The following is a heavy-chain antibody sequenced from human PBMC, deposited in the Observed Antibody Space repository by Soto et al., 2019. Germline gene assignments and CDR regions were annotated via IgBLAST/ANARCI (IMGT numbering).Heavy chain of an antibody. CDR3: ATKRDKYYFDY. CDR1: GFTFSSYA. D-gene: IGHD1-1*01. J-gene: IGHJ4*02. Sequence: EVQLLESGGGLVQPGGSLRLSCAASGFTFSSYAMNWVRQAPGQGLEWVSAISGSGGSTYYADSVKGRFTISRDNSKNTLYLQMNSLRTEDTAVYYCATKRDKYYFDYWGQGTLVTVSS. CDR2: ISGSGGST. V-gene: IGHV3-23*01.